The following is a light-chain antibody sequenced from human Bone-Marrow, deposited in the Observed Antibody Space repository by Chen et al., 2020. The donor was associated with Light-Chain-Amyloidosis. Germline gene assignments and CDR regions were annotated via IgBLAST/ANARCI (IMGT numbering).Light chain of an antibody. CDR3: QQRSSWPPSIT. Sequence: EIVLTQSPATLSLSPGERAILSCRASQSVGTYLAWYQQKPGQAPRLLIYDASHRATGIPARFSGSGSGTDFTRTLSSLEPEDFAVYYCQQRSSWPPSITFGQGTRLEMK. J-gene: IGKJ5*01. CDR2: DAS. V-gene: IGKV3-11*01. CDR1: QSVGTY.